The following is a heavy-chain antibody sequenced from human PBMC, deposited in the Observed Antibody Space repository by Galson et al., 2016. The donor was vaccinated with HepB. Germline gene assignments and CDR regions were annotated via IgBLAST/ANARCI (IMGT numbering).Heavy chain of an antibody. J-gene: IGHJ4*02. CDR1: GFSVSSDGVG. CDR3: AHRTAVAGFNY. CDR2: IYWDDDK. Sequence: PALVKPTQTLTLTCTCSGFSVSSDGVGVGWIRQPPGKALEWLGIIYWDDDKRYSPNVKSRVTITKDTSRNQVVLTMTNMDPVDTATYYCAHRTAVAGFNYWGQGTLVTVSS. V-gene: IGHV2-5*02. D-gene: IGHD6-19*01.